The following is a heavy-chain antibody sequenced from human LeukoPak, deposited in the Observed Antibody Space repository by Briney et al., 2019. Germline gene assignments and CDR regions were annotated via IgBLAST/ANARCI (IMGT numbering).Heavy chain of an antibody. D-gene: IGHD3-16*01. CDR1: GYSNSSGYY. CDR2: IYHSGST. J-gene: IGHJ4*02. CDR3: ARVPGLYYFDY. Sequence: PSETLSLTCAVSGYSNSSGYYWGWIRQPPGKGLEWIGSIYHSGSTYYNPSLKSRVTISVDTSKNQFSLKLSSVTAADTAVYYCARVPGLYYFDYWGQGTLVTVSS. V-gene: IGHV4-38-2*01.